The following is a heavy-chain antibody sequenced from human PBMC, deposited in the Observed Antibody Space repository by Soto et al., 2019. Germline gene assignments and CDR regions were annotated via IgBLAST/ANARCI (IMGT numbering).Heavy chain of an antibody. CDR1: GYTFTSYY. V-gene: IGHV1-46*01. Sequence: ASVKVSCKASGYTFTSYYMHWVRQAPGQGLEWMGIINPSGGSTSYAQKFQGRVTMTRDTSTSTVYMELSSLRSEDTAVYYCARDRAYYDFWSGTPLYCYYGMDVWGQGTTVTVSS. J-gene: IGHJ6*02. CDR3: ARDRAYYDFWSGTPLYCYYGMDV. CDR2: INPSGGST. D-gene: IGHD3-3*01.